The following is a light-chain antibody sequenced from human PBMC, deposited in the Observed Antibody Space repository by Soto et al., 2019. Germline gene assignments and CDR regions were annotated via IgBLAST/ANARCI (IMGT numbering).Light chain of an antibody. CDR3: QQSFSAPLT. J-gene: IGKJ4*01. Sequence: DIQLTQSPSSLSASVGDRVTIACRASQRISNFLNWYQQKPGKAPKLLIYAASNLHSGVPSRFSGSGSGSDFTLSIGSLQREDFATYYCQQSFSAPLTFGGGTKVDI. V-gene: IGKV1-39*01. CDR1: QRISNF. CDR2: AAS.